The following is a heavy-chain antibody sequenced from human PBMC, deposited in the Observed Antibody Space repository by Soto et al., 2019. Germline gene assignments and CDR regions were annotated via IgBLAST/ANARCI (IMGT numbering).Heavy chain of an antibody. CDR2: INPNSGGT. J-gene: IGHJ6*02. Sequence: QVQLVQSGAEVKKPGASVKVSCKASGYTFTGYYMHWVRQAPGQGLEWMGWINPNSGGTNYAQKCQGWGTMTRDTAISTAYMELGRLRTGDTAVYYCARGVAMGTISGMDVWGQGTTVTVSS. V-gene: IGHV1-2*04. CDR1: GYTFTGYY. CDR3: ARGVAMGTISGMDV. D-gene: IGHD2-2*01.